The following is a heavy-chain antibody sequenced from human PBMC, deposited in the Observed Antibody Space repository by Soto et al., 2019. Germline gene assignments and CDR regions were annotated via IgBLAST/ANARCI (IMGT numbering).Heavy chain of an antibody. CDR1: GGSISSRDYY. CDR3: ARGGCSDYPGYGMDV. CDR2: ISYTGST. D-gene: IGHD5-12*01. V-gene: IGHV4-30-4*01. J-gene: IGHJ6*02. Sequence: QVQLQESGPGLVKPSQTLSLTCTVSGGSISSRDYYWSWIRQPPGKGLEWIGYISYTGSTYYNPSLKSRVTISAATSKTQFSLKLRSVTAADTVVYYCARGGCSDYPGYGMDVWGQGTTVPVSS.